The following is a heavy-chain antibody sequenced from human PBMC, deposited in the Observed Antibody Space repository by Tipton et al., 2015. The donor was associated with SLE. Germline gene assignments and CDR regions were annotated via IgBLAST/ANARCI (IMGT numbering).Heavy chain of an antibody. D-gene: IGHD2-15*01. CDR2: INHSGST. V-gene: IGHV4-34*01. J-gene: IGHJ2*01. CDR1: GGSFSDYY. Sequence: TLSLTCAVYGGSFSDYYWSWIRQPPGKGLEWIGEINHSGSTNYNPALKSRVTISPDTSKNQFSLKLSSVTAADTAVYYCARGYCSGGSCSYWYFDLWGRGTLVTVSS. CDR3: ARGYCSGGSCSYWYFDL.